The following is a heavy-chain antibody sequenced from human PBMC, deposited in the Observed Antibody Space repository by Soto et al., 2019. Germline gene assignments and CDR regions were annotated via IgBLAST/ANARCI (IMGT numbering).Heavy chain of an antibody. J-gene: IGHJ5*02. CDR1: GYTFTGYY. Sequence: SGYTFTGYYMHWVRQAPGQGLEWMGWINPNSGGTNYAQKFQGRVTMTRDTSISTAYMELSRLRSDDTAVYYCARGRYYCSGGSCYSMVLSPKSWFDPWGQGTLVTVSS. CDR3: ARGRYYCSGGSCYSMVLSPKSWFDP. V-gene: IGHV1-2*02. D-gene: IGHD2-15*01. CDR2: INPNSGGT.